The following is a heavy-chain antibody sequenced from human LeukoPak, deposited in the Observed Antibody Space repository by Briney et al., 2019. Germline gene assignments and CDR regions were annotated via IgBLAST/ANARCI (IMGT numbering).Heavy chain of an antibody. V-gene: IGHV3-53*01. CDR1: GFTVSSNY. CDR3: AVIPATTSYFDY. J-gene: IGHJ4*02. CDR2: IYSGGST. D-gene: IGHD2-2*01. Sequence: QTGGSLRLSCAASGFTVSSNYMSWVRQAPGKGLEWVSVIYSGGSTYYADSVKGRFTISRDDSKNTLYLQMNSLRAEDTAVYYCAVIPATTSYFDYWGQGTLVTVSS.